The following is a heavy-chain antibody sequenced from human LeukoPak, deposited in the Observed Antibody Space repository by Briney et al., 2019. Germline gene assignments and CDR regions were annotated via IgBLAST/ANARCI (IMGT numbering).Heavy chain of an antibody. CDR3: ARDRELLWFGELSEYYYTDV. CDR2: IYHSGST. Sequence: SETLSLTCAVSGYSISSGYYWGWIRQPPGKGLEWIGSIYHSGSTYYNPSLKSRVTISVDTSKNQFSLKLSSVTAADTAVYYCARDRELLWFGELSEYYYTDVWGKGTTVTVSS. V-gene: IGHV4-38-2*02. D-gene: IGHD3-10*01. CDR1: GYSISSGYY. J-gene: IGHJ6*03.